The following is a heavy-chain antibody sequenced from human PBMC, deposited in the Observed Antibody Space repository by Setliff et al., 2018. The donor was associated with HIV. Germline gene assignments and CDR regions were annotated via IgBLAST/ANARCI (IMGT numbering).Heavy chain of an antibody. J-gene: IGHJ4*02. D-gene: IGHD3-22*01. CDR3: ARERDSNGYQLDY. CDR1: GFPFSNYA. Sequence: GASVKVSCKASGFPFSNYAIHWVRQAPGHRLEWMGWINVDSGNTKYLQDLQGRVTITSDTSATTAYMEVSNLRSEDMAVYYCARERDSNGYQLDYWGQGTLVTVSS. V-gene: IGHV1-3*03. CDR2: INVDSGNT.